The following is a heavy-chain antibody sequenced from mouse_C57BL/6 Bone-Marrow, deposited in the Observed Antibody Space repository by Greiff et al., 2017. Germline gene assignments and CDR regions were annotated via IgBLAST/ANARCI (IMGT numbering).Heavy chain of an antibody. Sequence: EVQVVESGGGLVQPGGSLKLSCAASGFTFSDYGMAWVRQAPRKGPEWVASISNLAYSIYYADPVTGRFTISRENAKNTLYLEMSSLRSEDTAMYYCARRDWYWYFDVWGTGTTVTVSS. CDR1: GFTFSDYG. CDR2: ISNLAYSI. J-gene: IGHJ1*03. D-gene: IGHD4-1*01. CDR3: ARRDWYWYFDV. V-gene: IGHV5-15*01.